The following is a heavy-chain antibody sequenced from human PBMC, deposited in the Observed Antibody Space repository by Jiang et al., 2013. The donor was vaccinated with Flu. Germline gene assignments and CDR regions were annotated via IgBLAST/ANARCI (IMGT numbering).Heavy chain of an antibody. CDR1: GGTFSSYA. J-gene: IGHJ3*02. CDR2: IIPILGIA. D-gene: IGHD3-22*01. CDR3: ARYDSSGYYLDAFDI. Sequence: SGAEVKKPGSSVKVSCKASGGTFSSYAISWVRQAPGQGLEWMGRIIPILGIANYAQKFQGRVTITADRSTSTAYMELSSLRSEDTAVYYCARYDSSGYYLDAFDIWGQGTMVTVSS. V-gene: IGHV1-69*04.